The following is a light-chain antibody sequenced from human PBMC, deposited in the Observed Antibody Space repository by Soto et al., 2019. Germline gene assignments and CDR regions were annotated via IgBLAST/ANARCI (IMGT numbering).Light chain of an antibody. CDR2: QTS. CDR1: PSLVHSDGNTY. J-gene: IGKJ1*01. CDR3: KQATHSPPWT. V-gene: IGKV2-24*01. Sequence: IVLTQTPLSSSVTLGQPASISCRSSPSLVHSDGNTYLSWLHQRPGQPPRLLLYQTSNRFSGVPDRFSGSGAGTDFTLKISRIEAEDVGVDYYKQATHSPPWTFGQGTKVEIK.